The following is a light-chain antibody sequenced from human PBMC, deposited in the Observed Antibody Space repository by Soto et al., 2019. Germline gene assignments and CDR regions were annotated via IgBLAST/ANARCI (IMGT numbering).Light chain of an antibody. J-gene: IGKJ3*01. CDR3: QQYGGSPPT. Sequence: EIVLTQSPGTLSLSPGERATLSCRASQTVSRNYLAWYQQKPGHAPRLLISGASSRATAIPDRFSGSGSGTDFTLTISRLEPEDFAVYFCQQYGGSPPTFGPGTKVDIK. CDR2: GAS. CDR1: QTVSRNY. V-gene: IGKV3-20*01.